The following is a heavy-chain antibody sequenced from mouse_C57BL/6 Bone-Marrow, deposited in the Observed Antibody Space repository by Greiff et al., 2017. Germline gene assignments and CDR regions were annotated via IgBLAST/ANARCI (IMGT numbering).Heavy chain of an antibody. Sequence: VQLQQSGPELVLPGASVKISCQASCYSFTGSYMHWVKQNHGNILDWIGYIYPYNGVSSYNQKFKGKATLTVDKSSSTAYMELRSLTSEDSSVYYCARNCDGSTLDYWRQGTPLTVSS. V-gene: IGHV1-31*01. D-gene: IGHD5-1*01. CDR2: IYPYNGVS. CDR1: CYSFTGSY. CDR3: ARNCDGSTLDY. J-gene: IGHJ2*01.